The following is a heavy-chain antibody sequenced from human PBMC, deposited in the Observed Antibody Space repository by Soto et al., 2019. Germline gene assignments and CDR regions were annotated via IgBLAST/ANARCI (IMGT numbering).Heavy chain of an antibody. CDR2: VSFDGSNK. CDR1: GFTFSTHA. J-gene: IGHJ4*02. CDR3: ARDPTGITTSGGCRIDN. V-gene: IGHV3-30-3*01. D-gene: IGHD6-13*01. Sequence: QVQLVESGGGVVQPGRSLRLSCAASGFTFSTHAMHWVRQAPGKGLECVAIVSFDGSNKYYPDSVKGRFTISRDNSKNPLYLQMSGLTPEDTAVYYCARDPTGITTSGGCRIDNWGQGTLVTVSS.